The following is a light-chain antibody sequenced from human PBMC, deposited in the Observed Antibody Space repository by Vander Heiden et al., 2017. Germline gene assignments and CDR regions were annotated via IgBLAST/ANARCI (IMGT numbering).Light chain of an antibody. J-gene: IGKJ1*01. V-gene: IGKV3-20*01. CDR1: QSFSSSY. Sequence: ELVFTQSPGTLSLSPGERATLSCSARQSFSSSYLAWNQHTPGQAPRRLHYGTSNRATGIPDRFSGSGSGTDFTLTISRLEPEEVAVYYCQQYGNARTFGQGTKVEIK. CDR3: QQYGNART. CDR2: GTS.